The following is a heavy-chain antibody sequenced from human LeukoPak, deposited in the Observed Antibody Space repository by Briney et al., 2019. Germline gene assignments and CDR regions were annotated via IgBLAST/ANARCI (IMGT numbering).Heavy chain of an antibody. V-gene: IGHV3-23*01. Sequence: GGSLRLSCAASGFTFSSFAMSWVRQAPGKGLEWVSAISTSGGSTYYADSVKGRFTISRDNSKNTLYLQMNSLRAEDTAVYYCAKRERVGTTIGHWGQGTLVTVSS. CDR1: GFTFSSFA. J-gene: IGHJ4*02. D-gene: IGHD1-26*01. CDR2: ISTSGGST. CDR3: AKRERVGTTIGH.